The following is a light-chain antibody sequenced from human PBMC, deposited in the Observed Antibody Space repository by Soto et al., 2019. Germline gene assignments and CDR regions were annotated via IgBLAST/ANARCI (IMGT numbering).Light chain of an antibody. CDR1: SSNVGSYNL. V-gene: IGLV2-23*01. CDR3: SSYAGAVV. J-gene: IGLJ2*01. Sequence: QSALTQPASVSGSPGQSITISCTRISSNVGSYNLVSWYQHPPGKAPKLIIYEGSERPSGVSNRFSGAQSGHTASLTISGLQAEDEADYYCSSYAGAVVFGGGIKLTVL. CDR2: EGS.